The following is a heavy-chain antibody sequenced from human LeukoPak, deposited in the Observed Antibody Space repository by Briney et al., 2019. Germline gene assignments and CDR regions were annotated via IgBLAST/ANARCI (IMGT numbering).Heavy chain of an antibody. D-gene: IGHD4-17*01. J-gene: IGHJ3*02. V-gene: IGHV4-30-4*01. Sequence: SETLSLTCTVSGGSISSGDYYWSWIRQPPGKGLEWIGYVYYSGSTYYNPSLRSRVTISVDTSKNQFSLKLSSVTAADTAVYYCARVDYGDSTSAFDIWGQGTKVTVSS. CDR2: VYYSGST. CDR1: GGSISSGDYY. CDR3: ARVDYGDSTSAFDI.